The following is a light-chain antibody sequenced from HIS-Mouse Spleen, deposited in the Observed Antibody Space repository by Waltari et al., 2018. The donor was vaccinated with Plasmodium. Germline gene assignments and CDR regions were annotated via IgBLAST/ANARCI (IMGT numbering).Light chain of an antibody. CDR3: QQYKSYYT. V-gene: IGKV1-5*03. CDR2: KAS. J-gene: IGKJ2*01. Sequence: DIQMTQSPSTLSASVGDRVTITWRASQSISSWLAWYQQKPGKAPKIRIYKASSLESGVPSRFSGSGSGTEFILTISSLQPDDFATYYCQQYKSYYTLGQGTKLEIK. CDR1: QSISSW.